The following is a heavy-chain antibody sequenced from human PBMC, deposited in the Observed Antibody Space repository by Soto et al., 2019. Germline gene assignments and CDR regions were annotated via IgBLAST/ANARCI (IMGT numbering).Heavy chain of an antibody. V-gene: IGHV4-59*01. CDR3: AGIMGYAGSPIDY. D-gene: IGHD2-15*01. CDR2: ISHSGNT. Sequence: SETLSLTCTVSGGSIISGYWSWIRQPPGKGLEWIGYISHSGNTNYNPSVKSRVTLSVDTPKNQFSLRLSSVTTADTAVYYCAGIMGYAGSPIDYWGQGTPVTVSS. J-gene: IGHJ4*02. CDR1: GGSIISGY.